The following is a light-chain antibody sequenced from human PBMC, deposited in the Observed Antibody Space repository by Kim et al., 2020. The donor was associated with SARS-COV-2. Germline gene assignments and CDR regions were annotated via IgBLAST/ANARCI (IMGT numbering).Light chain of an antibody. CDR3: QQYKDWPYT. CDR1: QNIGNA. V-gene: IGKV3-15*01. Sequence: SGSPGERVTLSCKSSQNIGNALAWSQQKPGQPPRNLIYGASTRASGVPARFSGSGTGTEFTLTISNLQSEDVAVYFCQQYKDWPYTFGQGTKLEI. CDR2: GAS. J-gene: IGKJ2*01.